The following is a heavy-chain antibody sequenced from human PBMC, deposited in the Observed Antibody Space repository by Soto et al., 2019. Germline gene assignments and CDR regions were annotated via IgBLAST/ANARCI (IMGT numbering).Heavy chain of an antibody. V-gene: IGHV3-23*01. CDR3: ATFTFGRPFGT. J-gene: IGHJ3*02. Sequence: GGSLRLSCAASGFTFNTYAMSWVRQAPGQGREWVSAISGSGFSTYYADFVKGRFSISSDSSKNTLFLQMNSLRADDTAVYFCATFTFGRPFGTWGQGTMVTVSS. CDR2: ISGSGFST. CDR1: GFTFNTYA. D-gene: IGHD3-16*01.